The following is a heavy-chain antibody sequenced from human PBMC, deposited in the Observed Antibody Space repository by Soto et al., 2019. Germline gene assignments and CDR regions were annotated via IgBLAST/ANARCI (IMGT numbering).Heavy chain of an antibody. J-gene: IGHJ4*02. Sequence: VGSLRLCWAASEGTCSSYAGGWVRQGPGKGLEWVAVVNIGGSTHYADSVRGRFTISRDNSKDTLSLQMNSLTAEDTAVYFCARRRGAGGHFDYWGQGALVPVSS. CDR1: EGTCSSYA. V-gene: IGHV3-23*01. D-gene: IGHD2-15*01. CDR2: VNIGGST. CDR3: ARRRGAGGHFDY.